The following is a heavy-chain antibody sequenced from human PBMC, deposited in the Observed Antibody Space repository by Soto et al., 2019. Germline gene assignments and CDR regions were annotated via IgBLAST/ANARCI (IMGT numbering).Heavy chain of an antibody. CDR1: GYTFTGYY. V-gene: IGHV1-2*04. CDR3: ARGEPEGGYSGYVEFDY. Sequence: QVQLVQSGAEVKKPGASVKVSCKASGYTFTGYYMHWVRQAPGQGLEWMGWINPNSGGTNYAQKFQGWVTMTRDTSISTAYMELSRLRSDDTAVYYCARGEPEGGYSGYVEFDYWGQGTLVTVSS. J-gene: IGHJ4*02. CDR2: INPNSGGT. D-gene: IGHD5-12*01.